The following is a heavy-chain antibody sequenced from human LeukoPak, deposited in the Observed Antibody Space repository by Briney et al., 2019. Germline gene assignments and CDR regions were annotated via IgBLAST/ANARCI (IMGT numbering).Heavy chain of an antibody. D-gene: IGHD3-3*01. V-gene: IGHV3-43*01. CDR2: ISWDGFTI. J-gene: IGHJ2*01. CDR3: AKDHQLRFLEWLPGFIDL. CDR1: GFTFGDYS. Sequence: GGSLRLSCAASGFTFGDYSMHWVRQAPGKGLEWVSLISWDGFTIYYAASVKGRFTISRDNSKNSLYLQMNSLRTEDPAFYYCAKDHQLRFLEWLPGFIDLWRRGTLVTVSS.